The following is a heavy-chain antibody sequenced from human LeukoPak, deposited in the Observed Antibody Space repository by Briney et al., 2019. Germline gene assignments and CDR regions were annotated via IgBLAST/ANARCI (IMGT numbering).Heavy chain of an antibody. CDR2: INPNSGGT. V-gene: IGHV1-2*02. CDR3: ARRCCSDTLCYFFDY. D-gene: IGHD2/OR15-2a*01. J-gene: IGHJ4*02. CDR1: GYMFIDYY. Sequence: ASVKVSCKASGYMFIDYYMHWVRQAPGQGLEWMGWINPNSGGTDYVQKFQGRVTMTRDTSISTAYMELNRLTSDDTAVYYCARRCCSDTLCYFFDYWGQGTQVTVSS.